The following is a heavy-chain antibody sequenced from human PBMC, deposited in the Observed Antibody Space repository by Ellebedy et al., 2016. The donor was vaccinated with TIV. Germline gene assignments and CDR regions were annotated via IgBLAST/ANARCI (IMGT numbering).Heavy chain of an antibody. CDR3: ARVTTLRGVMSFDP. V-gene: IGHV1-18*01. D-gene: IGHD3-10*01. CDR2: INTYTGNT. Sequence: AASVKVSCKASGYTFTNYGITWVRQAPGQGLEWMGWINTYTGNTKFGQRLQGRVTMTRDTSISTVYMELSRLTSDDTAVYYCARVTTLRGVMSFDPWGQGTLVTVSS. CDR1: GYTFTNYG. J-gene: IGHJ5*02.